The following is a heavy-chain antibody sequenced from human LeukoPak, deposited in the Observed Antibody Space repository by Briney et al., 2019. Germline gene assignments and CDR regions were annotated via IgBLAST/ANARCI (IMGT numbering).Heavy chain of an antibody. D-gene: IGHD4-17*01. CDR1: GTSFSSYY. J-gene: IGHJ4*02. CDR3: ARMTTGHDF. Sequence: TWGTLSLTCAVSGTSFSSYYWSWIRQPPGKGLEWIGEVNHSGYTNDNPSLKSRVTISVDTSNNQFSLRLRSVTAADTGVYFCARMTTGHDFWGQGTLVTVSS. CDR2: VNHSGYT. V-gene: IGHV4-34*01.